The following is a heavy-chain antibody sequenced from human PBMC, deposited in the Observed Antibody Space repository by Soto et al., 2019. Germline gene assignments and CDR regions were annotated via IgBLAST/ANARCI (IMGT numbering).Heavy chain of an antibody. CDR2: INPNSGGT. Sequence: ASVKVSCKASGYTFTGYYMHWVRQAPGQGLEWMGWINPNSGGTNYAQKFQGRVTMTEDTSTDTAYMELSSLRSEDTAVYYCATGRIAAAGFFDYWGQGTLVTVSS. CDR1: GYTFTGYY. V-gene: IGHV1-2*02. J-gene: IGHJ4*02. D-gene: IGHD6-13*01. CDR3: ATGRIAAAGFFDY.